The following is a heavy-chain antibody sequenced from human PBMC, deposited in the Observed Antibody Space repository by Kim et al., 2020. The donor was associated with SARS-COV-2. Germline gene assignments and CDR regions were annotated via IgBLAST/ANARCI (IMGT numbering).Heavy chain of an antibody. V-gene: IGHV1-18*04. CDR2: ISAYNGNT. Sequence: ASGKVSCKASGYTFTSYGISWVRQAPGQGLEWMGWISAYNGNTNYAQKLQGRVTMTTDTSTSTAYMELRSLRSDDTAVYYCARDSYIAAAGQTTRDYYYYGMDVWGQGTTVTVSS. CDR3: ARDSYIAAAGQTTRDYYYYGMDV. CDR1: GYTFTSYG. J-gene: IGHJ6*02. D-gene: IGHD6-13*01.